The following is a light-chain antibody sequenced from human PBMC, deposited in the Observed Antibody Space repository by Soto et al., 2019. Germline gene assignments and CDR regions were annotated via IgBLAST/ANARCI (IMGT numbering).Light chain of an antibody. CDR1: QSVSTS. V-gene: IGKV3-20*01. J-gene: IGKJ1*01. CDR2: GAF. CDR3: QQYHTTPWT. Sequence: EIVLTQSPGTLSLSAGESASLSCRASQSVSTSVAWYQQKPGQAPRLLLYGAFSWATGIPDRFSGSGSGTDFTLTINRLEPEDFAVYYCQQYHTTPWTFGRGTKVEVK.